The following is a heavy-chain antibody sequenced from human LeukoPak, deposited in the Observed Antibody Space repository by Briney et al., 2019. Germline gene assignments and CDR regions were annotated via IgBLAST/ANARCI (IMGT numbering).Heavy chain of an antibody. Sequence: GASVKVSCKASGYTFTGYYMHWLRQAPGQGLEWMGRINPNSGGTNYAQKFQGRVTMTRDTSISTAYMELSRLRSDDTAVYYCARTCSSTSCYTDCFDYWGQGTLVTVSS. CDR2: INPNSGGT. CDR3: ARTCSSTSCYTDCFDY. V-gene: IGHV1-2*06. J-gene: IGHJ4*02. D-gene: IGHD2-2*02. CDR1: GYTFTGYY.